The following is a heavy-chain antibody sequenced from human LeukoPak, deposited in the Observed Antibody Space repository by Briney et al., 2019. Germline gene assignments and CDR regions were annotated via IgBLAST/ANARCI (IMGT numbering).Heavy chain of an antibody. V-gene: IGHV4-39*01. J-gene: IGHJ4*02. CDR1: GGSISSSSYS. CDR3: ARALLGYCSSTSCYEPTYFDY. CDR2: IYYSVST. Sequence: PSETLSLTCTVSGGSISSSSYSWGWIRQPPGKGLGWIGSIYYSVSTYYKPSLNSRVTTSVDTSKNQFSLKLSSVTAADTAVYYCARALLGYCSSTSCYEPTYFDYWGQGTLVTVSS. D-gene: IGHD2-2*01.